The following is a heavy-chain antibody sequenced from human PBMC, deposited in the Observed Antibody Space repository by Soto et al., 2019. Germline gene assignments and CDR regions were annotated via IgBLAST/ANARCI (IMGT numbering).Heavy chain of an antibody. D-gene: IGHD6-13*01. CDR2: MNPNSGGT. V-gene: IGHV1-2*02. CDR1: GYTFTDYY. CDR3: ARERVAVAGNYLYYSGMDV. J-gene: IGHJ6*02. Sequence: ASVKVSCKASGYTFTDYYMYWVRQAPGQGLEWMGWMNPNSGGTKYAQKFQGRVTMTRDTSISTAYMEVSRLGYDDTAVYYCARERVAVAGNYLYYSGMDVWGLGTTVTVSS.